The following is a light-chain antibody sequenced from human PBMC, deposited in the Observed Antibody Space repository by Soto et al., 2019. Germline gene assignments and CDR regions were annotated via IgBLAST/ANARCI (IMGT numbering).Light chain of an antibody. Sequence: QSVLTQPPSVSGAPGQRVTISCTGSSSNIGAGYDVHWYQQLPGTAPKLLIYGNSNRPSGVPDRFSVSKSGTSASLAITGLQDEDEADYYCQSYDRSLSGSVFGGGTQLTVL. CDR3: QSYDRSLSGSV. CDR2: GNS. V-gene: IGLV1-40*01. CDR1: SSNIGAGYD. J-gene: IGLJ2*01.